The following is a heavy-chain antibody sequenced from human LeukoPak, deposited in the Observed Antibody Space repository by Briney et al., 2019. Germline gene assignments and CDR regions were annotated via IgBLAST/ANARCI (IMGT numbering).Heavy chain of an antibody. CDR2: IYYSGST. CDR1: GGSISSYY. D-gene: IGHD6-19*01. J-gene: IGHJ4*02. CDR3: ARHSVSGADDY. Sequence: PSETLSLTCAVSGGSISSYYWSWIRQPPGKGLEWIGYIYYSGSTNYNPSLKSRVTISVDTSRNQFSLKVSSVTAADTAVYYCARHSVSGADDYWGQGTLVTVSS. V-gene: IGHV4-59*08.